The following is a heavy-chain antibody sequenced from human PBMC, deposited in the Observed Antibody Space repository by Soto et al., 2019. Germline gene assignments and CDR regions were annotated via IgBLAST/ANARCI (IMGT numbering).Heavy chain of an antibody. V-gene: IGHV4-59*01. CDR3: ERRYGASFDY. CDR1: GGSISSYF. CDR2: IYYSGST. J-gene: IGHJ4*02. D-gene: IGHD4-17*01. Sequence: SETLCLTCTVSGGSISSYFWSWIRQPPGKGLEWIGYIYYSGSTNYNPSLKSRVTISVDTSKNQFSLKLSSVTAADTAVYYCERRYGASFDYWGQGTLVT.